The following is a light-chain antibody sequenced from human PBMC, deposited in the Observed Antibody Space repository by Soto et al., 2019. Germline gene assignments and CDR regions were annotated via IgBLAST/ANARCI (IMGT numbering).Light chain of an antibody. Sequence: QSALTQPPSASGSPGQSVTISCTGTSSVVGAYNYVSWYQQYTGKAPKLMIYDVSKRPSGVPDRFSGSKSGNTASLTVSGLRADDEAVYYCSSYGGGDTFHVIFGGGTKVTVL. CDR1: SSVVGAYNY. V-gene: IGLV2-8*01. CDR2: DVS. CDR3: SSYGGGDTFHVI. J-gene: IGLJ2*01.